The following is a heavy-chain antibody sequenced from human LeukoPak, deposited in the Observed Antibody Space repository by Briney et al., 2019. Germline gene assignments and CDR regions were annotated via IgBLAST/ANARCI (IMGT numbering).Heavy chain of an antibody. CDR1: GFTFSSYG. Sequence: PGGSLRLSCAASGFTFSSYGMHWVRQAPGKGLEWVAVISYDGSNKYYADSVKGRFTISRDNSKNTLYLQMNSLRAEDTAVYYCAKDQAYYYDSSGYYPGNYWGQGTLVTVSS. CDR3: AKDQAYYYDSSGYYPGNY. V-gene: IGHV3-30*18. CDR2: ISYDGSNK. D-gene: IGHD3-22*01. J-gene: IGHJ4*02.